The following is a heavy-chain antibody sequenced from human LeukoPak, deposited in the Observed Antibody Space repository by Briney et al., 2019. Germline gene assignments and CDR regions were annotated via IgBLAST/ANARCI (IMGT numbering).Heavy chain of an antibody. CDR3: ARDISYYGMDV. J-gene: IGHJ6*02. CDR2: IYSGGST. D-gene: IGHD1-20*01. CDR1: GFTVSSNY. Sequence: GGSLRLSCAASGFTVSSNYMSWVRQALGKGLEWVSVIYSGGSTYYADSVKGRFTTSRDNSKNTLYLQMNSLRAEDTAVYYCARDISYYGMDVWGQGTTVTVSS. V-gene: IGHV3-53*01.